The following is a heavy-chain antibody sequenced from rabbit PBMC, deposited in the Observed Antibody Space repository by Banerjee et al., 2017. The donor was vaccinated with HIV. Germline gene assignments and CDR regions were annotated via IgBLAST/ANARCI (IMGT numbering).Heavy chain of an antibody. CDR2: IYAGSSGST. CDR3: ARGGGYPGDHYNIFNL. CDR1: GFDFSSNA. D-gene: IGHD7-1*01. J-gene: IGHJ4*01. V-gene: IGHV1S45*01. Sequence: QEQLVESGGGLVKPEGSLTLTCKASGFDFSSNAMCWVRQAPGKGLEWIACIYAGSSGSTWYASWAKGRFTISKTSSTTVTLQMTSLTAADTATYFCARGGGYPGDHYNIFNLWGPGTLVTVS.